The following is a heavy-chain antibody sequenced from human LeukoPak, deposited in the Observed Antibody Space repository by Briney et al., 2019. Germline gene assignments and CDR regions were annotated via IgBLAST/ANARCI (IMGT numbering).Heavy chain of an antibody. CDR1: GYTFTGYY. CDR3: ARDCDYGDYVFDY. D-gene: IGHD4-17*01. CDR2: INPNSGGT. Sequence: GASVKVSCKASGYTFTGYYMHWVRQAPGQGLEWMGWINPNSGGTNYAQKFQGRVTMTRDTSISTAYMELSRLTSDDTAVYYCARDCDYGDYVFDYWGQGTLVTVSS. J-gene: IGHJ4*02. V-gene: IGHV1-2*02.